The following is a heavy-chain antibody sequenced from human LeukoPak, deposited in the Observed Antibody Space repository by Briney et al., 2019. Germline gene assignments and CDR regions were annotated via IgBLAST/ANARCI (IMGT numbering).Heavy chain of an antibody. J-gene: IGHJ4*02. Sequence: ASVKVSCKASGYTFTGYYMHWVRQAPGQGLEWMGWINPNSGGTNYAQNFQGWVTMTRDTSISTAYMELSRLRSDDTAVYYCARGAPHYYGSGTPVSHFDYWGQGTLVTVSS. V-gene: IGHV1-2*04. CDR2: INPNSGGT. CDR3: ARGAPHYYGSGTPVSHFDY. D-gene: IGHD3-10*01. CDR1: GYTFTGYY.